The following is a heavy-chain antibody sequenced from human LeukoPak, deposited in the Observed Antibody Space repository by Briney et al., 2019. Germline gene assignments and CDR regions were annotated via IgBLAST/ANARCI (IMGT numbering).Heavy chain of an antibody. CDR2: IYCDGTA. Sequence: PSETLSLTGTVSGGSISNSNYDWGWIRQPPGKGLERIGSIYCDGTAYSNPSLRSRVTISIDTSKNQFSVKLNSVTATDTAVYYCGRHPVSSKTIDYWGQGTLVTVSS. CDR1: GGSISNSNYD. CDR3: GRHPVSSKTIDY. D-gene: IGHD6-6*01. V-gene: IGHV4-39*01. J-gene: IGHJ4*02.